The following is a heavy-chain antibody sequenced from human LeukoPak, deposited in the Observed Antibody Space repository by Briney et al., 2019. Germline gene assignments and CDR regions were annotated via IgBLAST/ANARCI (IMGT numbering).Heavy chain of an antibody. J-gene: IGHJ2*01. V-gene: IGHV3-33*08. CDR2: IWSDGTKK. CDR1: GFTFDDYG. CDR3: ARDSDASGRHWYFDL. Sequence: GGSLRLSCAASGFTFDDYGMHWVRQAPGKGLEWVADIWSDGTKKYYADSVRGRFTISRDTSENTVYLQMNSLGDEDTAVYYCARDSDASGRHWYFDLWGRGTLVTVSS. D-gene: IGHD3-10*01.